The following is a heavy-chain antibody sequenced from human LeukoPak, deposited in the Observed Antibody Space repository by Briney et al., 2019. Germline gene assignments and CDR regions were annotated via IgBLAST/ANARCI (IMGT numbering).Heavy chain of an antibody. J-gene: IGHJ3*02. CDR3: ARARARYSQKIVGIGAFDI. V-gene: IGHV3-21*04. D-gene: IGHD3-10*01. CDR1: GFTFSSYS. Sequence: IPGGSLRLSCAASGFTFSSYSVNWVRQAPGKGLEWVSSISSSSSYIYYADSVKGRFTISRDNSKNTLYLQMNSLRAEDTAVYYCARARARYSQKIVGIGAFDIWGQGTMVTVSS. CDR2: ISSSSSYI.